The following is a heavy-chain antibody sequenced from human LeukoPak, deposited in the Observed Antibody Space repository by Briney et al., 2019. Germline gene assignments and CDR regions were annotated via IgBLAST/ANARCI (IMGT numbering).Heavy chain of an antibody. CDR3: TTPFYDSSGYYIVFDY. D-gene: IGHD3-22*01. J-gene: IGHJ4*02. V-gene: IGHV3-15*01. Sequence: GGSLRLSCAASGFTFSNAWMSWVRQAPGKGLEWVGRIKSKTDGGTTDYAAPVKGRFTISRDDSKNTLYLQMNSLKTEDTAVYYRTTPFYDSSGYYIVFDYWGQGTLVTVSS. CDR2: IKSKTDGGTT. CDR1: GFTFSNAW.